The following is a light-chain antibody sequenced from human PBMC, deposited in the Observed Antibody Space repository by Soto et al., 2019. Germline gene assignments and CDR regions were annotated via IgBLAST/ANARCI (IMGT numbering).Light chain of an antibody. Sequence: EIVLTQSPGTLSLSPGERATLSCRASQSFGSSHLAWYQQKPGQAPRLLIYGASTRVTGTPDRFSGSGSGTDFTLTISSLESDDSAVYYCQQYGSSSITFGQGTRLEI. CDR1: QSFGSSH. CDR2: GAS. CDR3: QQYGSSSIT. J-gene: IGKJ5*01. V-gene: IGKV3-20*01.